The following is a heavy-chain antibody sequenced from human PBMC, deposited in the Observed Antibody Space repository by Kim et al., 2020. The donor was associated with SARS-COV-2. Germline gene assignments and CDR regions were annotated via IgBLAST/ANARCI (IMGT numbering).Heavy chain of an antibody. CDR3: TRDNPTVADFDS. D-gene: IGHD4-17*01. Sequence: YADSVEGRFSIFRENAKNSLFLQMNSLRAEDTAVYYCTRDNPTVADFDSWGQGTLVTISS. J-gene: IGHJ4*02. V-gene: IGHV3-48*03.